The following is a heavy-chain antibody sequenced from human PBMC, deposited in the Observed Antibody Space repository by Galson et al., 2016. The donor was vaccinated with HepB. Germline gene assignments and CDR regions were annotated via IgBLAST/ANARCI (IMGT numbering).Heavy chain of an antibody. J-gene: IGHJ4*02. CDR1: GYTFTGYY. Sequence: SVKVSCKASGYTFTGYYMHWVRQAPGQGLECMGWINPNSGGTNYAQKFQGRVTMTRDTSISTAYMELSRLRSDDTAVYYCARDSRRLLWFGELYPEYYFDYWGQGTLVTVSS. CDR2: INPNSGGT. V-gene: IGHV1-2*02. D-gene: IGHD3-10*01. CDR3: ARDSRRLLWFGELYPEYYFDY.